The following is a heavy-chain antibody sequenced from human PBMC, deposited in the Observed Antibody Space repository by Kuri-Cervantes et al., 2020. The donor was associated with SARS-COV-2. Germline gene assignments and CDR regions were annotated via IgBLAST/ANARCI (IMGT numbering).Heavy chain of an antibody. V-gene: IGHV3-23*01. CDR2: ISGSGGST. J-gene: IGHJ4*02. CDR3: AKGDYKALDY. D-gene: IGHD4-11*01. CDR1: GFTFSSYA. Sequence: GESLKISCAASGFTFSSYAMSWVRQAPGKGLEWVSAISGSGGSTYYADSVKGRFTISRDNSKNTLYLQMNSLRAEDTAVYYCAKGDYKALDYWGQGTLVTDSS.